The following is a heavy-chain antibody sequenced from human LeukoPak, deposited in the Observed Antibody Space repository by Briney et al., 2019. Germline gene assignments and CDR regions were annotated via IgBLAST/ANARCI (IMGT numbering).Heavy chain of an antibody. CDR1: GGSFSGYY. V-gene: IGHV4-34*01. CDR2: INHSGST. Sequence: SETLSLTCDVYGGSFSGYYWSWIRQPPRKGLEWIGEINHSGSTNYNPSLKSRVTISVDTSKNQFSLKLSSVTAADTAVYYCARENVWSRPFDYWGQGTLVTVSS. D-gene: IGHD2-8*01. CDR3: ARENVWSRPFDY. J-gene: IGHJ4*02.